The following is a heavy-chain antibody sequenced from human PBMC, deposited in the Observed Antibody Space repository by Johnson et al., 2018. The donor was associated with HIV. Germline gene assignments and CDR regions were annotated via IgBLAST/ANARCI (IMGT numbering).Heavy chain of an antibody. D-gene: IGHD1-26*01. Sequence: VQLVESGGGVVRPGGSLRLSCAASGFTFDDYAMSWVRQGPRKGLEWVSGINWNGGSTGYVDSVKGRFTISRDNAKNSLYLQMNSLRAGDTAVYYCARVMYGGSSKSAAFDIWGQGTMVTVSP. CDR1: GFTFDDYA. J-gene: IGHJ3*02. V-gene: IGHV3-20*04. CDR2: INWNGGST. CDR3: ARVMYGGSSKSAAFDI.